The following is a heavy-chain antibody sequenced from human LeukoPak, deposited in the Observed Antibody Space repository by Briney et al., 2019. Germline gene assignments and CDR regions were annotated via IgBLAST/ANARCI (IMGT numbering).Heavy chain of an antibody. CDR2: ISAYNGNT. Sequence: GASVKVSCKASGYTFTSYGISWVRQAPGQGLEWMGWISAYNGNTNYAQKLQGRVTMTTDTSTSTAYMELRSLRSDDTAVYYCARDRGNWNASPNYYYYMDVWGKGTTVTVSS. V-gene: IGHV1-18*01. D-gene: IGHD1-20*01. CDR1: GYTFTSYG. CDR3: ARDRGNWNASPNYYYYMDV. J-gene: IGHJ6*03.